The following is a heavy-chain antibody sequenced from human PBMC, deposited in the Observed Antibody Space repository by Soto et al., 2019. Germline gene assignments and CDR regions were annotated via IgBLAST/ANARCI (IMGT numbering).Heavy chain of an antibody. CDR2: VDGSGGAT. Sequence: QVLDSGGDLVQPGGSLRLSCAASGFTFSTTDMSWVRQAPGKGLEWVSTVDGSGGATHYADSVKGRFTISRDNSKNTVFLQMSSLRADDTAVYYCVKNSGWFNTWGQGTLVTVSS. CDR3: VKNSGWFNT. V-gene: IGHV3-23*01. D-gene: IGHD3-10*01. J-gene: IGHJ5*02. CDR1: GFTFSTTD.